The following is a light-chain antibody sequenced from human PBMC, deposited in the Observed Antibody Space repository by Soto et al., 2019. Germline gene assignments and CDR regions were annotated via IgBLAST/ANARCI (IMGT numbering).Light chain of an antibody. CDR2: ENS. Sequence: QSVLTQPPSVSAAPGQKVTISCSGTRSNIGVNYVSWYQQHVPGTAPKLLSYENSHRPSGIPDRFSASKSGTTATLAITGLQTGDEADYYCATWDTSLSGAVFGSGTKLTVL. J-gene: IGLJ1*01. V-gene: IGLV1-51*01. CDR1: RSNIGVNY. CDR3: ATWDTSLSGAV.